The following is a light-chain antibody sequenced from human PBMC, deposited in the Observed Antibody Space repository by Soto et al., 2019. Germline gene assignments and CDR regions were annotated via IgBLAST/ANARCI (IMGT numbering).Light chain of an antibody. V-gene: IGKV1-39*01. J-gene: IGKJ2*01. CDR3: QQSYSTPPS. CDR1: QSISSY. CDR2: AAS. Sequence: DIQMTQSPSSLSASVGDRVTITCRASQSISSYLNWYQQNPGKAPKLLIYAASSLQSGVPSRFSGSGSGTDFTLTISSLQPEDFATYYCQQSYSTPPSFGQGTKREIK.